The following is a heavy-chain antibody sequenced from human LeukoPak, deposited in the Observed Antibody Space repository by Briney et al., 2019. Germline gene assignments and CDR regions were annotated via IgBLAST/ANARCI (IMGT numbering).Heavy chain of an antibody. CDR2: ISTSGSTI. CDR1: GFTFSNYW. J-gene: IGHJ4*02. D-gene: IGHD3-22*01. V-gene: IGHV3-48*04. Sequence: GGSLRLSCAAAGFTFSNYWMHGVRQAPGKGLDWVSYISTSGSTIYYADSVKGRFTISRDNAKNSLYLQVSSLRAEDTAVYYCARGMYYYDSSNYYGYFDYWGQGTLVTVSS. CDR3: ARGMYYYDSSNYYGYFDY.